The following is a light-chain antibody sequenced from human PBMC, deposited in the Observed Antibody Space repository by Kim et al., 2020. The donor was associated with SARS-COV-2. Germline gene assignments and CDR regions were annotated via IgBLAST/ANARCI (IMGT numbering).Light chain of an antibody. CDR1: QSVRTD. J-gene: IGKJ2*01. CDR3: QQYNDWPPYT. CDR2: GAS. V-gene: IGKV3-15*01. Sequence: EKVMTQSPATLSVSPGERATLSCRASQSVRTDLAWYQQKPGQAPRLLIYGASTRATNIPARFSGSGSGTEFTLTISSLQSEDFAVYYCQQYNDWPPYTFGQGTKLEI.